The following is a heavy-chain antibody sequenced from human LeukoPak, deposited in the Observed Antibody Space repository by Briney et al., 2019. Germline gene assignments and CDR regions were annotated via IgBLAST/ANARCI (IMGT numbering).Heavy chain of an antibody. CDR2: IYYSGST. CDR3: ARDDGAFDI. CDR1: GGSISSYY. Sequence: PSETLSLTCTVSGGSISSYYWSWIQQPPGKGLEWIGYIYYSGSTNYNPSLKSRVTISVDTSKNQFSLKLSSVTAADTAVYYCARDDGAFDIWGQGTMVTVSS. D-gene: IGHD5-24*01. V-gene: IGHV4-59*01. J-gene: IGHJ3*02.